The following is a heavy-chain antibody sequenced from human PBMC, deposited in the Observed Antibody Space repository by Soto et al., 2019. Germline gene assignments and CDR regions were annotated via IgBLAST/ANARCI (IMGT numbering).Heavy chain of an antibody. D-gene: IGHD5-18*01. CDR3: ARDVDTAMVSRLYYYYGMDV. J-gene: IGHJ6*02. CDR1: GFTFSDYY. Sequence: GGSLRLSCAASGFTFSDYYMSWIRQTPGKGLECVSYISSSSSYTNYADSVKGRFTISRANAKNSLYLQMNSLRAEDTAVYYCARDVDTAMVSRLYYYYGMDVWGQGTTVT. V-gene: IGHV3-11*06. CDR2: ISSSSSYT.